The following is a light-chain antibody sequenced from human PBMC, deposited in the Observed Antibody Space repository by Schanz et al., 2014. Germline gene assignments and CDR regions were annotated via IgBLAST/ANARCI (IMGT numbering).Light chain of an antibody. CDR2: WAS. J-gene: IGKJ1*01. CDR1: QSVLHSSDNKNY. V-gene: IGKV4-1*01. CDR3: QQYNNWPPWT. Sequence: DIVMTQFPDSLAVSLGERATINCRSSQSVLHSSDNKNYLAWYQQKPGQPPKLLIYWASTRESGVPDRFSGSGSGTGFTLAISTLQAEDAAVYYCQQYNNWPPWTFGQGTKVEIK.